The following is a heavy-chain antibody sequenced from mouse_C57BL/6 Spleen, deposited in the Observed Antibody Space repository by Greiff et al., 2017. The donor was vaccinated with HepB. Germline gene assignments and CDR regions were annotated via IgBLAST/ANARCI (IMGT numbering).Heavy chain of an antibody. CDR1: GFNIKNTY. J-gene: IGHJ2*01. V-gene: IGHV14-3*01. CDR3: AFYYGSSYYFDY. CDR2: IDPANGNT. D-gene: IGHD1-1*01. Sequence: VQLKESVAELVRPGASVKLSCTASGFNIKNTYMHWVKQRPEQGLEWIGRIDPANGNTKYAPKFQGKATITADTSSNTAYLQLSSLTSEDTAIYYCAFYYGSSYYFDYWGQGTTLTVSS.